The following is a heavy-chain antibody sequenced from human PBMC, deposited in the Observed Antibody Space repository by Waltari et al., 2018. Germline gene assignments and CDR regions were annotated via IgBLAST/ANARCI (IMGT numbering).Heavy chain of an antibody. V-gene: IGHV4-34*01. Sequence: QVQLQQWGAGLLKPSETLSLTCAVYGGSFSGYYWSWIRQPPGKGLEWIGEINHSGSTNYNPSLKSRVTIAVDTSKNQFSLKLSSVTAADTAVYYCARAIADILTGYYYYYYGMDVWGQGTTVTVSS. CDR1: GGSFSGYY. D-gene: IGHD3-9*01. CDR2: INHSGST. J-gene: IGHJ6*02. CDR3: ARAIADILTGYYYYYYGMDV.